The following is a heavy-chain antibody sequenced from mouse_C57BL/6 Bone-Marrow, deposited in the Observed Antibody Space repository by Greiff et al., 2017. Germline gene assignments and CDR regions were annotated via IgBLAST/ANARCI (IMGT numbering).Heavy chain of an antibody. Sequence: VQLQQSGAELVRPGTSVKVSCKASGYAFTNYLIEWVKQRPGQGLEWIGVINPGSGGTNYNEKFKGKATLTADKSSSTAYMQLSSLTSEDSAVYFCARCVYDGYYVGFAYWGQGTLVTVSA. CDR2: INPGSGGT. J-gene: IGHJ3*01. D-gene: IGHD2-3*01. V-gene: IGHV1-54*01. CDR3: ARCVYDGYYVGFAY. CDR1: GYAFTNYL.